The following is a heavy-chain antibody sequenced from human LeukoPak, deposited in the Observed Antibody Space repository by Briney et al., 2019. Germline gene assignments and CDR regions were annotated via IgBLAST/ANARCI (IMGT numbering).Heavy chain of an antibody. Sequence: GGSLRLSCAASGFTVSSNYMSWVRQAPGKGLELVSVIYSGGSTYYADSVKGRFTISRDNSKNTLYLQMNSLRAEDTAVYYCARGLAGYYYGMDVWGQGTTVTVSS. CDR3: ARGLAGYYYGMDV. J-gene: IGHJ6*02. V-gene: IGHV3-66*02. CDR2: IYSGGST. CDR1: GFTVSSNY. D-gene: IGHD3-16*01.